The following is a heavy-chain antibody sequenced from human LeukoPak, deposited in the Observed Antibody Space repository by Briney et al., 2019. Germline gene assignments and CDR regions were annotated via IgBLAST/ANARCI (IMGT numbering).Heavy chain of an antibody. V-gene: IGHV1-18*01. J-gene: IGHJ4*02. CDR3: AGDMVGGVILRRVLEY. Sequence: ASVKVSCKASGYTFTSHGISWVRQAPGQGLEWMGWISTYNGNTNYAQKLQGRVSMTTDTSTSTAYMDLSRLRSDDTAVYYCAGDMVGGVILRRVLEYWGQGTLVTVSS. D-gene: IGHD3-10*01. CDR1: GYTFTSHG. CDR2: ISTYNGNT.